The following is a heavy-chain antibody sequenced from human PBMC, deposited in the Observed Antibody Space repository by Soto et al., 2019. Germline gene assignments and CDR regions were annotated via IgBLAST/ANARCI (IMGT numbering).Heavy chain of an antibody. J-gene: IGHJ4*02. V-gene: IGHV2-5*02. Sequence: QITLKESGPTLVKPTQTLTLTCTFSGFSLSTSGVGVGWIRQPPGKALEWLALIYWDDDKRYSPSLKSRLTITKDTSKNQVALTMTNMDPVDTATYYCAHRGYDSSGYSYYFDYWGQGTLVTVSS. CDR2: IYWDDDK. D-gene: IGHD3-22*01. CDR3: AHRGYDSSGYSYYFDY. CDR1: GFSLSTSGVG.